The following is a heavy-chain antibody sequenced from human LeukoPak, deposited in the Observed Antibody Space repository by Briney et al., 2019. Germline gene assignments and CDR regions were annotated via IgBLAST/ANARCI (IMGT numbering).Heavy chain of an antibody. V-gene: IGHV3-48*02. D-gene: IGHD6-19*01. CDR1: GLTFSSYS. CDR3: ARARSSGWVIDS. J-gene: IGHJ4*02. Sequence: GGSVRLSCAASGLTFSSYSMNWVRQAPGKGLEWISYISSGGGGTYLADSVKGRFTISRDNAKNSLYLQMNSLRDEDTAVYFCARARSSGWVIDSWGQGTLVTVSS. CDR2: ISSGGGGT.